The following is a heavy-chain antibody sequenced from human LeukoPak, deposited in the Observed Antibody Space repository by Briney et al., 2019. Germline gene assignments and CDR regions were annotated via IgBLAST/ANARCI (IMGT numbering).Heavy chain of an antibody. CDR2: ISYDGSNK. J-gene: IGHJ4*02. CDR3: AREGWGNQGFDY. Sequence: GGSLRLSCAASGFTFSSYAMHWVRQAPGKGLEWVAVISYDGSNKYYADSVKGRFTISRDNSKNTLYLQMNSLRAEDTAVYYCAREGWGNQGFDYWGQGTLVTVSS. D-gene: IGHD7-27*01. CDR1: GFTFSSYA. V-gene: IGHV3-30-3*01.